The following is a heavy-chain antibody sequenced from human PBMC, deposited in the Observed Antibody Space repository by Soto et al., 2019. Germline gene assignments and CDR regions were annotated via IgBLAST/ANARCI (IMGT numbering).Heavy chain of an antibody. V-gene: IGHV1-46*01. CDR2: INPSGDHT. CDR1: GYTFSSYY. D-gene: IGHD2-15*01. CDR3: ARAQDKYYGMDV. J-gene: IGHJ6*02. Sequence: ASVKVSCKASGYTFSSYYLQWVRQAPGQGLEWMGIINPSGDHTSYEEKFHGRITMTSDTSTSTAYMELSSLRSDDTAVYYCARAQDKYYGMDVWGQGTTVTVSS.